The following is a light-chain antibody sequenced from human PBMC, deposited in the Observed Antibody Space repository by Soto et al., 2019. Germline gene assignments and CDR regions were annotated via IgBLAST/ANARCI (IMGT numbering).Light chain of an antibody. CDR1: SSDVGSYNL. J-gene: IGLJ7*01. Sequence: QSALTQPASVSGSPGQSITISCTGTSSDVGSYNLVSWYQQYPGKAPKLMIYEANKRPSGIPERFSGSNSGNTATLTISGTQVMDEADYYCQAWDSNTAEIGGGTQLTVL. V-gene: IGLV2-14*02. CDR3: QAWDSNTAE. CDR2: EAN.